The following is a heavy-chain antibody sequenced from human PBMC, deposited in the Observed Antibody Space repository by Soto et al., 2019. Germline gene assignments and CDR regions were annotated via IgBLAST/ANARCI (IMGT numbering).Heavy chain of an antibody. J-gene: IGHJ5*02. Sequence: QITLKESGPPLVKPTQTLTLTCTFSGFSLTTAGAGVGWIRQPPGKALEWLALIYWNDDTRYSPSLKRRLTIIKDTSKNQVVLRVTNMDPVDTATYFCAHRGYGNYPRDNWFDPLGQGILVIVSS. CDR1: GFSLTTAGAG. V-gene: IGHV2-5*01. CDR2: IYWNDDT. CDR3: AHRGYGNYPRDNWFDP. D-gene: IGHD4-17*01.